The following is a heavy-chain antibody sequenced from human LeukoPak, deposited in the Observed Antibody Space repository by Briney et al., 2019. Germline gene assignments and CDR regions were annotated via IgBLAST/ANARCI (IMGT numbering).Heavy chain of an antibody. CDR2: ISGSGGST. J-gene: IGHJ4*02. CDR3: AKALVQLPDYFDY. Sequence: PGGSLRLSCAASGFTFSSYAMSWVRQAPGKGLEWVSAISGSGGSTYYADSVKGRFTISRDNSKNTLYLQMNSLRAEGTAVYYCAKALVQLPDYFDYWGQGTLVTVSS. CDR1: GFTFSSYA. D-gene: IGHD2-2*01. V-gene: IGHV3-23*01.